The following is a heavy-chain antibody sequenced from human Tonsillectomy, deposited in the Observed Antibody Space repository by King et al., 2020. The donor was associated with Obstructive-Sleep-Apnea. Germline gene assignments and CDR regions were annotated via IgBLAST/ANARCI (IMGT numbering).Heavy chain of an antibody. CDR2: IYYSGGT. CDR3: ARPHYGSGSYLDY. D-gene: IGHD3-10*01. Sequence: QLQESGPGLVKPSETLSLTCTVSGGSISSSSYYWGWIRQPPGKGLEWIGRIYYSGGTYYNPSLKSRVTISVDTSKNQFSLKLSSVTAADTAVYYCARPHYGSGSYLDYWGQGTLVTVSS. V-gene: IGHV4-39*07. J-gene: IGHJ4*02. CDR1: GGSISSSSYY.